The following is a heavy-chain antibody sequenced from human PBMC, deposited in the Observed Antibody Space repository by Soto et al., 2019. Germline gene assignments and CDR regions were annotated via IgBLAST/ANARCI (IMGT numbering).Heavy chain of an antibody. J-gene: IGHJ3*02. CDR3: ARDVAVAGAGGYDAFVI. V-gene: IGHV1-18*01. Sequence: QVQLVQSGAEVKKPGASVKVSCKASGYTFTSYGISWVRQAPGQGLEWMGWISAYNGNTNNAQKLQGRVTMTTDTPTSTAYMELRGLRSDDTAVYYCARDVAVAGAGGYDAFVIWGQGTMVTVSS. CDR1: GYTFTSYG. D-gene: IGHD6-19*01. CDR2: ISAYNGNT.